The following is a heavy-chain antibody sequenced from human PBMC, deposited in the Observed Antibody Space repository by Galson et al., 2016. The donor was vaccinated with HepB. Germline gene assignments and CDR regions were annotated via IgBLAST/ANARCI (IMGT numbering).Heavy chain of an antibody. CDR1: GFTLSTYP. J-gene: IGHJ6*02. CDR2: LGSYSNDI. V-gene: IGHV3-48*02. CDR3: ARDPYYPPTVIRFTPPYHGMEV. D-gene: IGHD3-10*01. Sequence: SLRLSCAASGFTLSTYPMNWVRQAPGKGLEWVSYLGSYSNDIYYADSVKGRFTVSRDNGKNSLYLQMNSLRDEDTAVYYCARDPYYPPTVIRFTPPYHGMEVWGQGTTVTVSS.